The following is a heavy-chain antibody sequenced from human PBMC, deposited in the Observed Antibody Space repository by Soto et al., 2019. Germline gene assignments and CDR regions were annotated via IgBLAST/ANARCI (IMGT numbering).Heavy chain of an antibody. CDR3: AKVITMIVVAPNDY. V-gene: IGHV3-23*01. CDR1: VFTFSSYA. J-gene: IGHJ4*02. D-gene: IGHD3-22*01. Sequence: PGWSLRLSCSASVFTFSSYAMSWFRQAPGKGLEWVSAISGSGGSTYYADSVKGRFTISRDNSKNTLYLQMNSLRAEDTAVYYCAKVITMIVVAPNDYWGQGTLVTVSS. CDR2: ISGSGGST.